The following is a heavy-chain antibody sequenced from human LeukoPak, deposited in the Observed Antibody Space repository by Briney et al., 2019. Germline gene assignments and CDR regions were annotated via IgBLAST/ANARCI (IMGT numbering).Heavy chain of an antibody. J-gene: IGHJ3*02. Sequence: PSETLTLTCTVSGGSISSSSYYWGWIRQPPGKGLEWIGSIYYSGSTYYNPSLKSRVTISVDTSKNQFSLKLSSVTAADTAVYYCARVRIHLWLAGAFDIWGQGTMVTVSS. CDR2: IYYSGST. V-gene: IGHV4-39*07. D-gene: IGHD5-18*01. CDR3: ARVRIHLWLAGAFDI. CDR1: GGSISSSSYY.